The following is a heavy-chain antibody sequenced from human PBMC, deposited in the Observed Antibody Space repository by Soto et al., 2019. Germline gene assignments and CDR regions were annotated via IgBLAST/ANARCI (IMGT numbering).Heavy chain of an antibody. CDR1: GFTFSSYA. D-gene: IGHD3-10*01. J-gene: IGHJ4*02. CDR3: VKDFFSSGG. V-gene: IGHV3-23*01. CDR2: ITDTGGTT. Sequence: QAGGSLRLSCAASGFTFSSYAMFWVRQAPGKGLEWVSTITDTGGTTYYADSVKGRFTISRDNSKNTLYLQMNSLRAEDTAVYYCVKDFFSSGGWGQGILVTVSS.